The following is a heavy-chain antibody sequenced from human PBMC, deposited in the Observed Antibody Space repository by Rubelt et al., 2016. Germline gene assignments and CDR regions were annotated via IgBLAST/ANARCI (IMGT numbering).Heavy chain of an antibody. CDR3: AKAFWSSTSCYTGDY. D-gene: IGHD2-2*01. V-gene: IGHV3-23*04. J-gene: IGHJ4*02. CDR1: GFTFSSYA. CDR2: ISGSGDRT. Sequence: EVQLVESGGGLVQPGGSLRLSCAASGFTFSSYAMSWVRQAPGKGLEWVSAISGSGDRTYYADSVKGRVAISRDNSKNTLLLQMRSLRADDTAVYYCAKAFWSSTSCYTGDYWGQGSLVTVSS.